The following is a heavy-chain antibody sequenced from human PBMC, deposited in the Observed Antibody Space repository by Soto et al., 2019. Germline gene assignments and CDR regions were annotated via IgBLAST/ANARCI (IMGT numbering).Heavy chain of an antibody. CDR1: GGSISSYY. CDR2: IYYSGST. V-gene: IGHV4-59*08. J-gene: IGHJ5*02. D-gene: IGHD1-1*01. CDR3: ATSHLHGTGGPNQTEENNWFDP. Sequence: SETLSLTCTVSGGSISSYYWSWIRQPPGKGLEWIGYIYYSGSTNYNPSLKSRVTISVDTSKNQFSLKLSSVTAADTAVYYCATSHLHGTGGPNQTEENNWFDPWRQGNLVNVSS.